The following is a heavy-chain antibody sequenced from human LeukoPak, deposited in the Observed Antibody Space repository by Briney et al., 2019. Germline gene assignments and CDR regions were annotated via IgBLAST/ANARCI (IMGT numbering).Heavy chain of an antibody. Sequence: SETLSLTCTVSGGSISSYYWSWIRQPPGKGLEWIGYIYYSGSTNYNPSLKSRVTISVDTSKNQFSLKLSSVTAADTAVYYCARASDSSGWLGWFDPWGQGTLVTVSS. D-gene: IGHD6-19*01. J-gene: IGHJ5*02. CDR3: ARASDSSGWLGWFDP. CDR2: IYYSGST. V-gene: IGHV4-59*01. CDR1: GGSISSYY.